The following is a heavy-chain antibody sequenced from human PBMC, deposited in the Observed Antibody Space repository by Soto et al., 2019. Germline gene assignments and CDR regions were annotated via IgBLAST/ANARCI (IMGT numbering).Heavy chain of an antibody. J-gene: IGHJ6*02. CDR1: GFTFSSYG. CDR3: ARDQYYDFWSGYSQSGMDV. CDR2: IWYDGSNK. Sequence: VRLSCAASGFTFSSYGMHWVRQAPGKGLEWVAVIWYDGSNKYYADSVKGRFTISRDNSKNTLYLQMNSLRAEDTAVYYCARDQYYDFWSGYSQSGMDVWGQGTTVTVSS. V-gene: IGHV3-33*01. D-gene: IGHD3-3*01.